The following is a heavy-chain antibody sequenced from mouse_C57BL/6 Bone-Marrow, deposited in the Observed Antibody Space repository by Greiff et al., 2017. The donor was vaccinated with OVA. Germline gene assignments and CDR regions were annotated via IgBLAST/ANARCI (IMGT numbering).Heavy chain of an antibody. CDR2: IHPNSGST. D-gene: IGHD1-1*01. J-gene: IGHJ1*03. Sequence: QVQLQQPGAELVKPGASVKLSCKASGYTFTSYWMHWVKQRPGQGLEWIGMIHPNSGSTNYNEKFKSKATLTVDKSSSTAYMQLSSLTSEDSAVYYGATTVVAHWDFGGWGTGTTVTVSS. CDR3: ATTVVAHWDFGG. V-gene: IGHV1-64*01. CDR1: GYTFTSYW.